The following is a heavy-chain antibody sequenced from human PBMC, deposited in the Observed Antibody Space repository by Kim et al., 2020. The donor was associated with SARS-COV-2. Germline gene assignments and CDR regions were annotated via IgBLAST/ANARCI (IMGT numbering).Heavy chain of an antibody. Sequence: SETLSLTCTVSGGSISSSSYYWGWIRQPPGKGLEWIGSIYYSGSTYYNPSLKSRVTISVDTSKNQFSLKLSSVTAADTAVYYCARLKSDVLRYFDWLLSQGSVFDYSGQGTLVTVSS. CDR3: ARLKSDVLRYFDWLLSQGSVFDY. CDR1: GGSISSSSYY. D-gene: IGHD3-9*01. V-gene: IGHV4-39*01. J-gene: IGHJ4*02. CDR2: IYYSGST.